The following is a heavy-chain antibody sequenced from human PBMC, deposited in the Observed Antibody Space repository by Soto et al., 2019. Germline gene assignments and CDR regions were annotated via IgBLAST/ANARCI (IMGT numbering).Heavy chain of an antibody. CDR2: IYYSGST. CDR3: VRYWTSGSGYFREDAFDI. CDR1: GGSISSGGYY. J-gene: IGHJ3*02. D-gene: IGHD3-22*01. Sequence: PSETLSLTCTVSGGSISSGGYYWSWIRQHPGKGLEWIGYIYYSGSTYYNPSLKSRVTISVDTSKNQFSLKLSSVTAADTAVYYCVRYWTSGSGYFREDAFDIWGQGTMVTVSS. V-gene: IGHV4-31*03.